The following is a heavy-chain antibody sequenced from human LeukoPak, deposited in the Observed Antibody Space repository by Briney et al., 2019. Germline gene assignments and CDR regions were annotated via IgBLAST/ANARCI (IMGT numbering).Heavy chain of an antibody. CDR2: INPNSGGT. CDR3: ARDAVKDRLWYSCDY. D-gene: IGHD6-13*01. CDR1: GYTFSDYY. V-gene: IGHV1-2*02. Sequence: GASVKVSCKASGYTFSDYYIHWVRQAPGQGLEWMGWINPNSGGTNYAQKFQSRVTMTRDTSISTAYMELSRLRSDDTAVFYCARDAVKDRLWYSCDYWGQGTLVTVSS. J-gene: IGHJ4*02.